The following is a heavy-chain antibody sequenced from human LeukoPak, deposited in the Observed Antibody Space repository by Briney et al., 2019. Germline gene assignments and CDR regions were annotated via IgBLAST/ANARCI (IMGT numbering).Heavy chain of an antibody. CDR1: GDSISSSSYY. V-gene: IGHV4-39*01. Sequence: PSETLSLTCTVSGDSISSSSYYWGWIRQPPGKGLEWIGSIYYSGSTYYNPSLKSRVTISVDTSKNQFSLKLSSVTAADTAVYYCARNRPAARPEGFDYWGQGTLVTVSS. CDR3: ARNRPAARPEGFDY. D-gene: IGHD6-6*01. J-gene: IGHJ4*02. CDR2: IYYSGST.